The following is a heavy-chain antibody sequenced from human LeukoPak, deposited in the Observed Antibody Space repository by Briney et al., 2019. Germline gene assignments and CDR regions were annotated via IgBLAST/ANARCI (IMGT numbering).Heavy chain of an antibody. D-gene: IGHD6-6*01. CDR1: GYTFTGYY. Sequence: ASVKVSCKVSGYTFTGYYIHWVRQAPGQGLEWMGWINPNSGGTNYAQKFQDRVTMTRDTSISTAYMDLSRLRSDDTAVYYCARGGDIAARPFDYWGQGTLVTVSS. CDR3: ARGGDIAARPFDY. J-gene: IGHJ4*02. V-gene: IGHV1-2*02. CDR2: INPNSGGT.